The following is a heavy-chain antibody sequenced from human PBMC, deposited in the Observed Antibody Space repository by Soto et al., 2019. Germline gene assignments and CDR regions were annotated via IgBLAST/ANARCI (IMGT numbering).Heavy chain of an antibody. V-gene: IGHV4-59*02. CDR2: IHYTGSR. D-gene: IGHD3-16*01. CDR1: GASVNDYY. Sequence: SETLSLTCTVSGASVNDYYWNWVRQPLGKGLEWIGFIHYTGSRIFNPSLQSRVTMLVDVSQNQFSLRLTSVTAADTAIYYCARWGHPAVKAFDIWGQGTTVTVSS. CDR3: ARWGHPAVKAFDI. J-gene: IGHJ3*02.